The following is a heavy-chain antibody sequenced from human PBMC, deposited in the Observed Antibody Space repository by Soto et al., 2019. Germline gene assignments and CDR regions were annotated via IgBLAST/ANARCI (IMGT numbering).Heavy chain of an antibody. J-gene: IGHJ6*03. Sequence: QVPLVQSGAEVKKPGASVKVSCKASGYTFTSYGISWVRQAPGQGLEWMGWISAYNGNTNYAQKLQGRVTMTTDTSTSTAYMELRCLRSDDTAVYYCARVALYDYGDYGEPYYMDVWGKGTTVTVSS. CDR1: GYTFTSYG. CDR3: ARVALYDYGDYGEPYYMDV. CDR2: ISAYNGNT. D-gene: IGHD4-17*01. V-gene: IGHV1-18*01.